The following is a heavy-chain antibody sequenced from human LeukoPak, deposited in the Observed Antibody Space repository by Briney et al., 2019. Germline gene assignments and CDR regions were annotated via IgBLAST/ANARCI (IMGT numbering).Heavy chain of an antibody. Sequence: GGSLRLSCVASEFIFSDYWMSWVRQAPGKGLEWVANIKQGGREEKYVSSVKGRFAISRDDAKSTLYLQMDSLSGDDTAVYYCARDNGGWFDTWGRGALVTVSS. CDR2: IKQGGREE. D-gene: IGHD3-10*01. V-gene: IGHV3-7*03. CDR1: EFIFSDYW. CDR3: ARDNGGWFDT. J-gene: IGHJ5*02.